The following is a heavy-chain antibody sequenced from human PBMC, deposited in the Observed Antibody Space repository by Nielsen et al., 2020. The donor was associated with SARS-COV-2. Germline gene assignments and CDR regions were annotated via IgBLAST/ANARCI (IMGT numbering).Heavy chain of an antibody. D-gene: IGHD3-9*01. CDR1: EISFRSYV. J-gene: IGHJ6*02. Sequence: GESLKISCVASEISFRSYVMHWVRQAPGKGLDWVAFTSYDGRDKFYADSVRGRFIVSRDNFRNTLSLHMDSLRTEDTAVYFCARQATIYMNEVSGMDVWGQGTTVTVSS. V-gene: IGHV3-30*03. CDR2: TSYDGRDK. CDR3: ARQATIYMNEVSGMDV.